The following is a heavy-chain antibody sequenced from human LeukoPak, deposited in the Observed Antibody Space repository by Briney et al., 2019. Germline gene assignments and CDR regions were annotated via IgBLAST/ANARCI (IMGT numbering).Heavy chain of an antibody. Sequence: GGSLRLSCAASRFPFRTYNMHWVRQAPGKGLEWVAVISNDGSDKYYADSVKGRSTISRDNSQNTLYLQMSTLKTEDTAVYFCARDRGAFDYWGQGTLVTVSS. CDR1: RFPFRTYN. CDR2: ISNDGSDK. CDR3: ARDRGAFDY. D-gene: IGHD3-10*01. V-gene: IGHV3-30*19. J-gene: IGHJ4*02.